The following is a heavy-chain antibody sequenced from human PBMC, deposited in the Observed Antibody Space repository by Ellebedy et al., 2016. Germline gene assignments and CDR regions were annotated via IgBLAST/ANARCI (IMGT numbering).Heavy chain of an antibody. J-gene: IGHJ6*02. Sequence: SVKVSCXASGGTFSSYAISWVRQAPGQGLEWMGGIIPIFGTANYAQKFQGRVTITADKSTSTAYMELSSLRSEDTAVYYCARDPIVVVITGYYYYGMDVWGQGTTVTVSS. CDR2: IIPIFGTA. CDR1: GGTFSSYA. D-gene: IGHD3-22*01. CDR3: ARDPIVVVITGYYYYGMDV. V-gene: IGHV1-69*06.